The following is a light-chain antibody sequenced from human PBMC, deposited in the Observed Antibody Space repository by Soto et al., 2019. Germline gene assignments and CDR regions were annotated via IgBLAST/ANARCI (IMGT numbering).Light chain of an antibody. CDR2: GVN. CDR1: SSDIGRYNY. V-gene: IGLV2-8*01. Sequence: QSALTQPASVSGSPGQSITISCTGTSSDIGRYNYVSWYQQHPGKAPKVIIFGVNNRPSGVPDRFSGSKSGYTASLTVSGLQTEDEAFYYCSSSAGIYHYLVFGGGTKLTVL. J-gene: IGLJ3*02. CDR3: SSSAGIYHYLV.